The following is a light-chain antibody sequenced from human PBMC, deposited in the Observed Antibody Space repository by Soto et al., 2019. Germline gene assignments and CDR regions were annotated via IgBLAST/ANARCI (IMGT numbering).Light chain of an antibody. CDR3: QQYNNWPPT. J-gene: IGKJ1*01. Sequence: EIVMTQSPATLSVSPGERVTLFCRASQSVSNYLAWYQRKPGQAPRLLFSGASTRAIGIPARFSGSGSGTEFTLTISSLQSEDFEIYYCQQYNNWPPTFGQETKVEIK. CDR1: QSVSNY. CDR2: GAS. V-gene: IGKV3-15*01.